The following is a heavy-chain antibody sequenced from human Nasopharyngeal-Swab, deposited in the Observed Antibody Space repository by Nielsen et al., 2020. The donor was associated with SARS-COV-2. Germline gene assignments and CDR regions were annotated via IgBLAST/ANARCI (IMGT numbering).Heavy chain of an antibody. CDR3: TKGRADYSNPSFDN. J-gene: IGHJ4*02. V-gene: IGHV3-9*01. D-gene: IGHD4-11*01. Sequence: LKISCVASGFTYDDYAMHWVRQAPGKGLEWVSGITWNSGVAYTDSVKGRFTISRDNARNSLYLQMNSLRTEDTASYYCTKGRADYSNPSFDNWGQGTLVTVSS. CDR1: GFTYDDYA. CDR2: ITWNSGV.